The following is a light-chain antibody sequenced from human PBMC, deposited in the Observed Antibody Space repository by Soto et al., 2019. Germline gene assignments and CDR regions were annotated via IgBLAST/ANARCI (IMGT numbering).Light chain of an antibody. J-gene: IGKJ2*01. V-gene: IGKV1-5*03. Sequence: DIQMTQSPSTLSASVGDRVTITCRASQSISSWLPWYQQKPGKAPKLLIYKASSLESGVPSRFSGSGSGTEFTLTISSLQPDDLATSYCQQYNSYAYTFGQGSKMDIK. CDR2: KAS. CDR1: QSISSW. CDR3: QQYNSYAYT.